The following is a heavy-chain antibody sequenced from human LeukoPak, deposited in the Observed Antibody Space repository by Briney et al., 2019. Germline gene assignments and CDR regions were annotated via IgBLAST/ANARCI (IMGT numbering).Heavy chain of an antibody. CDR1: GFTFSSYG. D-gene: IGHD4-23*01. V-gene: IGHV3-30*03. J-gene: IGHJ6*03. Sequence: PGRSLRLSCAASGFTFSSYGMHWVRQAPGKGLEWVAVISYDGSNKYYADSVKGRFTISRDNSKNTLYLQMNSLRAEDTAVYYCARYSVDYYYYYMDVWGKGTTVTVSS. CDR2: ISYDGSNK. CDR3: ARYSVDYYYYYMDV.